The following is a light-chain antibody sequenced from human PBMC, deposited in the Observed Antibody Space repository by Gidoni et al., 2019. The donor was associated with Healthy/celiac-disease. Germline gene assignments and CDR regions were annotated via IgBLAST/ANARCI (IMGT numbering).Light chain of an antibody. V-gene: IGKV3-15*01. CDR2: GAS. Sequence: EIVMTQSPATLSVSPGERATLSCSASQSVSSNLAWYQQQPGQAPRLLIYGASTRATGIPARFSGSGSGTEFTLTISSLQSEDFAVYYCQQYNNWPPKYTFGQGTKLEIK. CDR1: QSVSSN. J-gene: IGKJ2*01. CDR3: QQYNNWPPKYT.